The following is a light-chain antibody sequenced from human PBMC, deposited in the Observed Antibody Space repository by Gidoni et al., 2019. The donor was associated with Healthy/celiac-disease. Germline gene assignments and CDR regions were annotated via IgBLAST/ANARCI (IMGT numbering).Light chain of an antibody. CDR1: QSVSSSY. J-gene: IGKJ1*01. CDR2: GAS. Sequence: EIVLTPSSGTRSLSPGERATLSCRASQSVSSSYLAWYQQKPGQTPRLLIYGASSRATGSPDRFSGSGSGTDFTLTISRLEPEDFAVYYCQQYGSSPTWTFGQGTKVEIK. CDR3: QQYGSSPTWT. V-gene: IGKV3-20*01.